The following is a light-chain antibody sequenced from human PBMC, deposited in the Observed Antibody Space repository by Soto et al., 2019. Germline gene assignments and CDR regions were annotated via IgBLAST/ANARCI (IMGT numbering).Light chain of an antibody. Sequence: EIVMTQSPATLSVSPGERATLSCRASQSVSSNLAWYQQKPGQAPRLLICGASTSATGIPARFSGSGSGTEFTLTISSLQSEDFAVYYCQQYNNWPPWTFGQGTKVEIK. CDR1: QSVSSN. CDR2: GAS. J-gene: IGKJ1*01. V-gene: IGKV3-15*01. CDR3: QQYNNWPPWT.